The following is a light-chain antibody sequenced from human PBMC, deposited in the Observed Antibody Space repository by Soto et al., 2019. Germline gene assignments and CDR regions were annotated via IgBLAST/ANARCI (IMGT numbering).Light chain of an antibody. J-gene: IGKJ3*01. CDR1: QSVSSN. V-gene: IGKV3-15*01. Sequence: EIVMTQSPATLSVSPGERATLSCRASQSVSSNLAWYQQKPGQAPRLLIYGASTRATGIPARFSGSGSGTEFTLTISSLQSEDFAVYYCQQYNNWPGITFGAGTKVDIK. CDR2: GAS. CDR3: QQYNNWPGIT.